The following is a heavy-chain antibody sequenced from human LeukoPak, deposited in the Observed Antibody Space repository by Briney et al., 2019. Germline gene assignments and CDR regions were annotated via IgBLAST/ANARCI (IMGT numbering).Heavy chain of an antibody. CDR2: AYYRSKWYN. CDR3: ARAMVWFGELLSPRMGV. Sequence: SQTLSLTCAISGDSVSSNSAAWDWIRQSPSRGLEWMGRAYYRSKWYNDYAVSVKSRITINPDTSKNQFSLQLNSVTPEDTAVYYCARAMVWFGELLSPRMGVWGQGTTVTVSS. V-gene: IGHV6-1*01. D-gene: IGHD3-10*01. J-gene: IGHJ6*02. CDR1: GDSVSSNSAA.